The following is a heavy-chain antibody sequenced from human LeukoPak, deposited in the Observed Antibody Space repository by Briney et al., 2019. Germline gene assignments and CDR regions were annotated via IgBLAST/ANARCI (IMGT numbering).Heavy chain of an antibody. CDR1: GYTFTGYY. CDR2: INPNSGGT. V-gene: IGHV1-2*06. J-gene: IGHJ4*02. D-gene: IGHD3-22*01. CDR3: ARSTRGYYYFDY. Sequence: ASVKVSCKASGYTFTGYYMHWVRQAPGQGLGWMGRINPNSGGTNYAQKFQGRVTMTRDTSISTAYMELSRLRSDDTAMYYCARSTRGYYYFDYWGQGTLVTVSS.